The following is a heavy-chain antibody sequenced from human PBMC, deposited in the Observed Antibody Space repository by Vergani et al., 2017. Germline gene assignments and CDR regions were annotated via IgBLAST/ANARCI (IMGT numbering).Heavy chain of an antibody. V-gene: IGHV3-7*01. J-gene: IGHJ6*03. CDR1: GFTFSSYW. CDR3: ARALDSWYGNYYYYMDV. Sequence: VQLVESGGGLVQPGGSLRLSCAASGFTFSSYWMSWVRQAPGKGLEWVANIKQDGSEKYYVDSVKGRFTISRDNAKNSLYLQMNSLRAEDTAVYYCARALDSWYGNYYYYMDVWGKGTTVTVSS. CDR2: IKQDGSEK. D-gene: IGHD6-13*01.